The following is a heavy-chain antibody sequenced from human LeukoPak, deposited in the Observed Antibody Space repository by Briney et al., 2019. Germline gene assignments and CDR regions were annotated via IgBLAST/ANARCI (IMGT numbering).Heavy chain of an antibody. J-gene: IGHJ6*03. CDR2: MNPNSGNT. CDR1: GYTFTSYD. V-gene: IGHV1-8*01. CDR3: ARAKSRRREIVVVPAAWYRSPPYYYYYMDV. Sequence: PGASVKVSCKASGYTFTSYDINWVRQATGQGLEWMGWMNPNSGNTGYAQKFQGRVTMTRNTSISTAYMELSSLRSEDTAVYYCARAKSRRREIVVVPAAWYRSPPYYYYYMDVWGKGTTVTVSS. D-gene: IGHD2-2*01.